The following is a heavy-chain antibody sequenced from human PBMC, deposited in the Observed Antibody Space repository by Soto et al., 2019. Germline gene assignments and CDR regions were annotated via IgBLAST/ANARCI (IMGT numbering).Heavy chain of an antibody. D-gene: IGHD3-16*02. J-gene: IGHJ5*02. Sequence: SVKVSCKASGGTFSSYAISWVRQAPGQGLEWMGGIIPIFGTANYAQMFQGRVTITADESMSTAYMELSSLRSEDTAVYYCARNPSWGSYRYVPWFDPWGQGTLVTVSS. V-gene: IGHV1-69*13. CDR1: GGTFSSYA. CDR3: ARNPSWGSYRYVPWFDP. CDR2: IIPIFGTA.